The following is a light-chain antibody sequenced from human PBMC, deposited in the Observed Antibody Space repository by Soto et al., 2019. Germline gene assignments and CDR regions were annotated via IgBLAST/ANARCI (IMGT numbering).Light chain of an antibody. CDR1: HNIERW. CDR2: DAT. V-gene: IGKV1-5*01. Sequence: QMTQSPSTLSASVGERVTITCRASHNIERWMAWYQQKPGRAPSLLIFDATTLHSGVPSRFSGGGSGTEFTLTINGLQPDDFATYYCQQFAKSSTFGQGTTVEIK. CDR3: QQFAKSST. J-gene: IGKJ1*01.